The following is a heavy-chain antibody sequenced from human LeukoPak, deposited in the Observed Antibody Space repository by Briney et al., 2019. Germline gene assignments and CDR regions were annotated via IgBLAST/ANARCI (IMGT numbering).Heavy chain of an antibody. D-gene: IGHD4-23*01. CDR1: GYSISSGYY. CDR3: AREETTVVSAFDY. J-gene: IGHJ4*02. CDR2: IYHSGST. Sequence: PSETLSLTCTVSGYSISSGYYWGWIRQPPGKGLEWIGSIYHSGSTYYNPSLKSRVTISVDTSKNQFSLKLSSVTAADTAVYYCAREETTVVSAFDYWGQGTLVTVSS. V-gene: IGHV4-38-2*02.